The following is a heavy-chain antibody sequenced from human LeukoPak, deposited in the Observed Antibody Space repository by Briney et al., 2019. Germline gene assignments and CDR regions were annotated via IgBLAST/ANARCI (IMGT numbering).Heavy chain of an antibody. CDR1: GYTFTSYY. CDR3: ARDPWARTVTTLERFDY. D-gene: IGHD4-17*01. J-gene: IGHJ4*02. V-gene: IGHV1-46*01. CDR2: INPSGGST. Sequence: ASVKVSCKASGYTFTSYYMHWVRQAPGQGLEWMGIINPSGGSTSYAQKFQGRVTMTRDTSTSTVYMELSSLRSEDTAVYYCARDPWARTVTTLERFDYWGQGTLVTVSS.